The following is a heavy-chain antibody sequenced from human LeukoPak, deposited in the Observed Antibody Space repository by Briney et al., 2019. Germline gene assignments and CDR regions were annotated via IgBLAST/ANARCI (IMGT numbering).Heavy chain of an antibody. J-gene: IGHJ6*03. D-gene: IGHD2/OR15-2a*01. CDR2: IYYSGST. CDR1: GGSISSYY. CDR3: ARDLSKANYYYYMDV. V-gene: IGHV4-59*01. Sequence: SETLSLTCTVSGGSISSYYWSWIRQPPGKGLEWIGYIYYSGSTNYNPPLKSRVTISVDTSKNQFSLKLSSVTAADTAVYYCARDLSKANYYYYMDVWGKGTTVTVSS.